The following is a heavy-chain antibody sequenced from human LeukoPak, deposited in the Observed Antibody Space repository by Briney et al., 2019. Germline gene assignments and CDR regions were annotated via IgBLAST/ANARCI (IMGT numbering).Heavy chain of an antibody. CDR2: ISAYNGNT. CDR3: ATKHKANCALDY. V-gene: IGHV1-18*04. J-gene: IGHJ4*02. D-gene: IGHD2-21*01. Sequence: GASVKVSCKASGYTFTSYYMHWVRQAPGQGLEWMGWISAYNGNTNYAQKLQGRVTMTTDTSTSTAYMELRSLRSDDTAVYYCATKHKANCALDYWGQGTLVTVSS. CDR1: GYTFTSYY.